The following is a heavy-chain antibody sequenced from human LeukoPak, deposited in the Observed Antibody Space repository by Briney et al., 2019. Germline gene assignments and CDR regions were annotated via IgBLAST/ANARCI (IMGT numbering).Heavy chain of an antibody. CDR2: ISWNSGSI. CDR3: AKDSQSYGDYVDY. CDR1: GFTFDDYA. D-gene: IGHD4-17*01. J-gene: IGHJ4*02. V-gene: IGHV3-9*01. Sequence: GGSLRLSCAASGFTFDDYAMHWVRQAPGKGLEWVSGISWNSGSIGYADSVKGRFTISRDNAKNSLYLQMNSLRAEDTALYYCAKDSQSYGDYVDYWGQGTLVTVSS.